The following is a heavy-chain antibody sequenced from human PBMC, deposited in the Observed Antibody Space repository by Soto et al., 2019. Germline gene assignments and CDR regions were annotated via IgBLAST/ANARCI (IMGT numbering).Heavy chain of an antibody. J-gene: IGHJ6*02. CDR3: TTGSVEGV. V-gene: IGHV3-15*07. Sequence: EVQLVESGGGLVKPGGSLRLSCAASDFSISNAWMNWVRQAPGKGLEWVGRIKTRSEGEATDYAAPLKDRFTISRDDSKNTLFRQMNSLKTEDTSGYYCTTGSVEGVWGQGATVIVSS. CDR1: DFSISNAW. D-gene: IGHD2-15*01. CDR2: IKTRSEGEAT.